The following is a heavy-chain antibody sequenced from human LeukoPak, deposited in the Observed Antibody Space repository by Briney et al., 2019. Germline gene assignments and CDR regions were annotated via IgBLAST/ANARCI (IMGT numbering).Heavy chain of an antibody. CDR2: ITGSGGYT. D-gene: IGHD6-13*01. J-gene: IGHJ4*02. CDR3: ARGTLKAAATDFDY. V-gene: IGHV3-23*01. CDR1: GFTFSSYA. Sequence: PGGSLRLSCAASGFTFSSYAVSWVRQAPGKGLEWVSAITGSGGYTYNADSVKGRFTISRDNAKNSLYLQMNSLRAEDTALYYCARGTLKAAATDFDYWGQGTLVTVSS.